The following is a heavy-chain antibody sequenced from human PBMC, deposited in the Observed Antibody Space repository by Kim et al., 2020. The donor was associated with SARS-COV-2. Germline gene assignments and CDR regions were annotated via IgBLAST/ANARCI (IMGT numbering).Heavy chain of an antibody. CDR2: IRSNTHGGTT. CDR1: GFSFTSAW. CDR3: ITDRQSSPVDI. Sequence: GGSLRLSCAASGFSFTSAWMSWVRQAPGKGLEWVGLIRSNTHGGTTDYAAPVKGRFTISRDDSKNTLYLQMNSLKIEDTAVYHCITDRQSSPVDIWGQGT. D-gene: IGHD6-19*01. V-gene: IGHV3-15*01. J-gene: IGHJ3*02.